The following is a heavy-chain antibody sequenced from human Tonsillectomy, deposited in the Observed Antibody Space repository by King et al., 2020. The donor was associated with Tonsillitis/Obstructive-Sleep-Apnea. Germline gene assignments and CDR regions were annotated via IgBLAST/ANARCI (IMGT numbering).Heavy chain of an antibody. CDR3: ARLNSGIVGATGEFDY. CDR1: GGSISSYY. D-gene: IGHD1-26*01. CDR2: IYYSGST. J-gene: IGHJ4*02. Sequence: QLQESGPGLVKPSETLSLTCTVSGGSISSYYWSWIRQPPGKGLEWIGYIYYSGSTNYNPSLKSRVTLSVDTSKNQFSLKLSSVTAADTAVYYCARLNSGIVGATGEFDYWGQGTLVTVSS. V-gene: IGHV4-59*01.